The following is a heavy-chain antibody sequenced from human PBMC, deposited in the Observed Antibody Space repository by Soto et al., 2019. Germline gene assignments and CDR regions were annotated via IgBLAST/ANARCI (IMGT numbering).Heavy chain of an antibody. CDR3: AKRRYCSTTSCYSFDY. Sequence: PGGSLRLSCAASGFTFSSCAMSWVRQAPGKGLEWVSAISDTGGSTYYTDSVKGRFTISRDNSKNTLYLQMNSLRAEDTALYYCAKRRYCSTTSCYSFDYWGQGTLVTVS. CDR1: GFTFSSCA. V-gene: IGHV3-23*01. J-gene: IGHJ4*02. CDR2: ISDTGGST. D-gene: IGHD2-2*01.